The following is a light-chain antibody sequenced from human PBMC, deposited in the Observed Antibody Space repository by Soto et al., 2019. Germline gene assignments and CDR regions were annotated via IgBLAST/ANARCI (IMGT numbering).Light chain of an antibody. Sequence: QSVLTQPASVSGSPGQSITISCTGTSSDVGGYNCVSWYQQHPGKAPKLMIFEVNQRPSGVSDRFSGSKSGNTASLTISGLQAGDEADYYCCSFAGSSTFWVFGGGTKVTVL. CDR1: SSDVGGYNC. V-gene: IGLV2-23*02. J-gene: IGLJ3*02. CDR3: CSFAGSSTFWV. CDR2: EVN.